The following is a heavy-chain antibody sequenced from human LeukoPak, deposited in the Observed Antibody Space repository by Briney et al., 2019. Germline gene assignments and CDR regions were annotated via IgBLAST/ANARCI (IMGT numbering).Heavy chain of an antibody. CDR3: ARNLPYSSSSLAFDI. CDR2: IIPIFGTA. CDR1: GGTFSSYA. J-gene: IGHJ3*02. V-gene: IGHV1-69*13. Sequence: SVKVSCKASGGTFSSYAISWVRQAPGQGLEWMGGIIPIFGTANYAQKFQGRVTITADESTSTAYMELSSLRSEDTAVYYCARNLPYSSSSLAFDIWGQGTMVTVSS. D-gene: IGHD6-6*01.